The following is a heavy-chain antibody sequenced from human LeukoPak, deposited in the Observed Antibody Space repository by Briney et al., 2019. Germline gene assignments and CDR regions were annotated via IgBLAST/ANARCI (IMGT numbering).Heavy chain of an antibody. J-gene: IGHJ4*02. CDR1: GFTFRSYT. V-gene: IGHV3-21*06. Sequence: GGSLRLSCSGSGFTFRSYTMTWVRQAPGKGLEWVSSIDGDGTLKYYADSLKGRFTISRDNANNSVYLQMNSLTADDSGLYFCARDYSSGWFGKGTYWGQGTRVLVSS. CDR2: IDGDGTLK. D-gene: IGHD6-19*01. CDR3: ARDYSSGWFGKGTY.